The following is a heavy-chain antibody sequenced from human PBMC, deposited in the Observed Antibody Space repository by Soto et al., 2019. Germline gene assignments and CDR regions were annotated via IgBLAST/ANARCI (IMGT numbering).Heavy chain of an antibody. CDR1: GGTFSSYA. D-gene: IGHD4-17*01. J-gene: IGHJ6*02. V-gene: IGHV1-69*01. CDR2: IIPIFGTA. CDR3: ASPCYTYGDTPGDGMDV. Sequence: QVQLVQSGAEVKKPGSSVKVSCKASGGTFSSYAISWVRQAPGQGLEWMGGIIPIFGTANYAQKFQGRVTITADESTSTAYMELSSLRSEDTAVYYCASPCYTYGDTPGDGMDVWGQGTTVTVSS.